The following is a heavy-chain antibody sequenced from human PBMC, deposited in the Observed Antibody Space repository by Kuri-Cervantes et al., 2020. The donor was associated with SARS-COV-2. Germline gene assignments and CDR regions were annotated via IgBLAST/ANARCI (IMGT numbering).Heavy chain of an antibody. CDR3: ARDDRAGHFDV. Sequence: GESLKISCAVSGFTFTDYWMSWVRQAPGKGLEWVGNVRPDGNSKGYVDAVKGRFTISRDNAKNSLYLQMDSLSAEDTAVYYCARDDRAGHFDVWGQGTMVTVSS. J-gene: IGHJ3*01. CDR2: VRPDGNSK. D-gene: IGHD3-10*01. CDR1: GFTFTDYW. V-gene: IGHV3-7*03.